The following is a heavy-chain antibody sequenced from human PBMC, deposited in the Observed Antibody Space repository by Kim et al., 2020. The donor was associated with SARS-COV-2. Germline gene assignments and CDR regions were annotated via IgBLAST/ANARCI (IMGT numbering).Heavy chain of an antibody. CDR1: GGSISSYY. J-gene: IGHJ5*01. CDR3: ARVGVTRDYYDCSGYYFYLNQNSDWFDP. V-gene: IGHV4-59*13. D-gene: IGHD3-22*01. CDR2: IYYSGST. Sequence: SETLSLTCTVSGGSISSYYWSWIRQPPGKGLEWIGYIYYSGSTNYNPSLKSRVTISVDTSKNQFSLKLSSVTAADTAVYYCARVGVTRDYYDCSGYYFYLNQNSDWFDPWGQGTPVTVSS.